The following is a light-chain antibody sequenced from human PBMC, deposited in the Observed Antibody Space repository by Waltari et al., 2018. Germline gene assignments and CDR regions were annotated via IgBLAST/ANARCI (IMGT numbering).Light chain of an antibody. CDR1: SSNIASFY. CDR2: HSN. V-gene: IGLV1-51*02. J-gene: IGLJ2*01. CDR3: GTWDSNLRSAV. Sequence: QSVLTPPPSVSAAPGPDAPISCSGRSSNIASFYVSRYTQFPGTAPKLLIAHSNQRPSEIPDRFSGSKSGTSATLGITGLQTGDEADYYCGTWDSNLRSAVFGGGTKVTVL.